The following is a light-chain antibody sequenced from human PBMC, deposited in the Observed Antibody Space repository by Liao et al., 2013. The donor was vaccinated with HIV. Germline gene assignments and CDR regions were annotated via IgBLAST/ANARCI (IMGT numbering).Light chain of an antibody. V-gene: IGLV3-21*01. J-gene: IGLJ2*01. CDR2: YDS. CDR1: YIGSKS. CDR3: QAWDTAAAWA. Sequence: SYVLTQPPSVSVAPGKTASLTCGGNYIGSKSVHWYQQKPGQAPVLVIHYDSDRPSGIPERFSGSNSGNTATLTISGAQRMDEADYYCQAWDTAAAWAFGGGTEADRP.